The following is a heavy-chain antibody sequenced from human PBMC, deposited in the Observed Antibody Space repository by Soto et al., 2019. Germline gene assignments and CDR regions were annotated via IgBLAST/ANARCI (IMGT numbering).Heavy chain of an antibody. D-gene: IGHD1-26*01. CDR1: GGTFSSYT. J-gene: IGHJ4*02. CDR2: IIPILGIA. V-gene: IGHV1-69*02. Sequence: QVQLVQSGAEVKKPGSSVKVSCKASGGTFSSYTISWVRQAPGQGLEWMGRIIPILGIANYAQKFQGRVTITADKSTSTAYMELSSLSSEDTAVYYCARVSVGATVLDYWGQGTLVTVSS. CDR3: ARVSVGATVLDY.